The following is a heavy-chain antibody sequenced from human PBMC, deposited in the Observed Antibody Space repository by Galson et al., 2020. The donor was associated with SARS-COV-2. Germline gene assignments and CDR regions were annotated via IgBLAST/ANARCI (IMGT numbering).Heavy chain of an antibody. CDR3: AHSQTGQNTWDLFDY. J-gene: IGHJ4*02. Sequence: SGPTLVKPTQTLTLTCTFSGFSLSTSGVGVGWIRQPPGKALEWLALIYLDDDKRYSPSLKSRLTITKDTSKNQVVLTMTNMDPVDTATYYCAHSQTGQNTWDLFDYWGQGTLVTVSS. D-gene: IGHD1-1*01. CDR1: GFSLSTSGVG. CDR2: IYLDDDK. V-gene: IGHV2-5*02.